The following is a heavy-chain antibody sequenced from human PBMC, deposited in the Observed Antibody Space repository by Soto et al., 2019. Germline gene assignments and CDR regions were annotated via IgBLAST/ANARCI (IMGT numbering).Heavy chain of an antibody. D-gene: IGHD2-15*01. V-gene: IGHV3-30*18. CDR2: ISYDGSNK. J-gene: IGHJ6*02. Sequence: GGSLRLSCAASGFTFSSYGMHWVRQAPGKGLEWVAVISYDGSNKYYADSVKGRFTISRDNSKNTLYLQMNSLRAEDTAVYYCAKDLGYCSGGSCYLTHTYYYYYYGMDVWGQGTTVTVSS. CDR1: GFTFSSYG. CDR3: AKDLGYCSGGSCYLTHTYYYYYYGMDV.